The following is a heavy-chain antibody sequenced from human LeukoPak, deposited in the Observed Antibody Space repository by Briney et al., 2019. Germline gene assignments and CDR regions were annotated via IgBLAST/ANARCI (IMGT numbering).Heavy chain of an antibody. V-gene: IGHV3-30*18. CDR1: GFTLSSYG. Sequence: PGGSLRLSCAASGFTLSSYGMHWVRQAPGKGLEWVAVISYAGSNKYYVDSVKGRFTISRDNSKNTLYLQMNSLRAEDTAVYYCAKDSLRWSYFYYGMDAWGQGTTVTVSS. D-gene: IGHD4-23*01. J-gene: IGHJ6*02. CDR3: AKDSLRWSYFYYGMDA. CDR2: ISYAGSNK.